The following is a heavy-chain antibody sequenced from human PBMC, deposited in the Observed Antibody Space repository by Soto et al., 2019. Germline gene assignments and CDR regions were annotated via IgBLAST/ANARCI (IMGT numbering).Heavy chain of an antibody. CDR3: ARDRINMVRGATYYYLGMDV. CDR2: INPNSGGT. Sequence: ASVNVFFKASGYTFTGYYMHWVRQAPGQWLELMGWINPNSGGTNYAQKFQGRVTMTRDTSISTAYMELSRLRSDDTAVYYCARDRINMVRGATYYYLGMDVWG. J-gene: IGHJ6*02. D-gene: IGHD3-10*01. V-gene: IGHV1-2*02. CDR1: GYTFTGYY.